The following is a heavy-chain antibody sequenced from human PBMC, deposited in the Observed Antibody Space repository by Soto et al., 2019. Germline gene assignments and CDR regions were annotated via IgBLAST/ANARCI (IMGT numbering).Heavy chain of an antibody. D-gene: IGHD5-12*01. V-gene: IGHV3-33*01. Sequence: GGSLRLSCAASGFTFSSYGMHWVRQAPGKGLEWVAVIWYDGSNKYYADSVKGRFTISRDNSKNTLYLQMNSLRAEDTAVYYCARDHQSVDIVATTDWFDPWGQGTLVTVSS. J-gene: IGHJ5*02. CDR1: GFTFSSYG. CDR3: ARDHQSVDIVATTDWFDP. CDR2: IWYDGSNK.